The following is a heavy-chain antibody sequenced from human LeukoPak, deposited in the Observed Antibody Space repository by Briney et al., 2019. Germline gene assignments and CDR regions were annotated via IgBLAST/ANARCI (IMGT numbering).Heavy chain of an antibody. CDR3: AKLPTYCSSTSCFNYFDY. D-gene: IGHD2-2*01. CDR1: GFTFSSYA. Sequence: GGSLRLSCAASGFTFSSYAMSWVRQAPGQGLEWVSAISGSGGSTYYADSVKGRFTISRDNSKNTLYLQMNSLRAEDTAVYYCAKLPTYCSSTSCFNYFDYWGQGTLVTVSS. J-gene: IGHJ4*02. V-gene: IGHV3-23*01. CDR2: ISGSGGST.